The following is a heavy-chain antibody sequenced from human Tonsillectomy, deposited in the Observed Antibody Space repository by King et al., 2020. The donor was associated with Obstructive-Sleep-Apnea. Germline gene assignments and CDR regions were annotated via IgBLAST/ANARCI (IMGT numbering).Heavy chain of an antibody. J-gene: IGHJ4*02. V-gene: IGHV3-66*01. CDR2: INSVGST. CDR1: GFTVSSNY. CDR3: ARGGGNAILSPFDY. Sequence: VQLVESGGGLVQPGGSLRLSCAASGFTVSSNYMSWVRQAPGKGLDWVSVINSVGSTYYANSVKGRFTISSDKSKNTRYLQMNSLRAEDTAVYYCARGGGNAILSPFDYWGQGTLVTVSS. D-gene: IGHD4-23*01.